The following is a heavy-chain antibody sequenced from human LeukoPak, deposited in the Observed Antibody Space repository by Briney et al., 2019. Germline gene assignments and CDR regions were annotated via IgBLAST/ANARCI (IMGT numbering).Heavy chain of an antibody. CDR3: TLGYCSGGSCSNYYYYYMDV. CDR2: IIPIFGTA. D-gene: IGHD2-15*01. J-gene: IGHJ6*03. Sequence: GASVKVSCKACGYTFTGYYMHWVRQAPGQGLEWMGGIIPIFGTANYAQKFQGRVTITTDESTSTAYMELSSLRSEDTAVYYCTLGYCSGGSCSNYYYYYMDVWGKGTTVTVSS. CDR1: GYTFTGYY. V-gene: IGHV1-69*05.